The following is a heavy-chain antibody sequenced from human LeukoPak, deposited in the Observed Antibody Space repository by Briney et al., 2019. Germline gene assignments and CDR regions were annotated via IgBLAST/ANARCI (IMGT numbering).Heavy chain of an antibody. V-gene: IGHV3-23*01. CDR2: ISGSGGST. J-gene: IGHJ4*02. D-gene: IGHD5-24*01. Sequence: PGGSLRLSCAASGFTFSSYAMSWVRQAPGKGLEWVSAISGSGGSTYYADSVKGRFTISRDNSKNTLYLQMNSLRAEDTAVYYCAKTTRDGYNGPYYFDYWGQGTLVTVSS. CDR3: AKTTRDGYNGPYYFDY. CDR1: GFTFSSYA.